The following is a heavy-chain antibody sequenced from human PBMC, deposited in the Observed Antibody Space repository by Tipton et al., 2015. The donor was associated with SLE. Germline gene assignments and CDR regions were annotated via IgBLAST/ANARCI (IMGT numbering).Heavy chain of an antibody. D-gene: IGHD6-6*01. Sequence: SLRLSCAASGFTFSSYSMNWVRQAPGKGLEWVSSISSSSSYIYYADSVKGRFSISRDDSKNTVFLHINNLSPEDTAVYYCAKGPRPTDAFDVWGQGTLVTVSS. J-gene: IGHJ3*01. V-gene: IGHV3-21*01. CDR2: ISSSSSYI. CDR3: AKGPRPTDAFDV. CDR1: GFTFSSYS.